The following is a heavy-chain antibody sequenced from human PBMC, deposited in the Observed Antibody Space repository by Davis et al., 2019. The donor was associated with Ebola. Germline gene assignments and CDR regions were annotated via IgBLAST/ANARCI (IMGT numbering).Heavy chain of an antibody. V-gene: IGHV3-7*01. CDR1: GGSFSGYY. Sequence: ETLSLTCAVYGGSFSGYYWSWVRQPPGKGLEWVANIKQDGSETYYVDSVKGLFTISRDNAKNSLYLQMNSLHQGPIGLPPGTLLQEHLWG. CDR2: IKQDGSET. CDR3: TLLQEHL. J-gene: IGHJ6*01.